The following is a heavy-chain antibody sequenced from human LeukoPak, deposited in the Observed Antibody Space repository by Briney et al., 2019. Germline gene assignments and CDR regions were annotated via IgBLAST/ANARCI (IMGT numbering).Heavy chain of an antibody. V-gene: IGHV3-23*01. Sequence: GGSLRLSCAASGFTFSNYAMNWVRQAPGKGLEWVSAISGTGDSTYYADSLKGRFTISRDNSKNTLYLQMNSLRAEDTAIYYCAKLSSATRYLPIDYWGQGTLVTVSS. CDR1: GFTFSNYA. CDR3: AKLSSATRYLPIDY. CDR2: ISGTGDST. J-gene: IGHJ4*02. D-gene: IGHD2-2*01.